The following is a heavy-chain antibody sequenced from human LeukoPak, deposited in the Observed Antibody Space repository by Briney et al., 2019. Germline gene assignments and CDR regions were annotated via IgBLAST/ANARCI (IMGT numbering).Heavy chain of an antibody. J-gene: IGHJ4*02. CDR2: IKSKTDGGTT. Sequence: GSLRLSCAASGFTFSSYGMSWVRQAPGKGLEWVGRIKSKTDGGTTDYAAPVKGRFTISRDDSKNTLYLQMNSLKTEDTAVYYCTVQYCSGGSCYLVYHFDYWGQGTLVTVSS. CDR1: GFTFSSYG. CDR3: TVQYCSGGSCYLVYHFDY. V-gene: IGHV3-15*01. D-gene: IGHD2-15*01.